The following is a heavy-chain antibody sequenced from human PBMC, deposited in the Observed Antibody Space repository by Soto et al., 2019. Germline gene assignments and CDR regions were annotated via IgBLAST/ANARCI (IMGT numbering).Heavy chain of an antibody. Sequence: SETLSLTCAVYGGSFSGYYWSWIRQPPGKGLEWIGEINHSGSTNYNPSLKSRVTISVDTSKNQFSLKLSSVTAADTAVYYCARGHRSTSVYYYYYYMDVWGKGTTVTVSS. CDR1: GGSFSGYY. CDR2: INHSGST. CDR3: ARGHRSTSVYYYYYYMDV. J-gene: IGHJ6*03. V-gene: IGHV4-34*01.